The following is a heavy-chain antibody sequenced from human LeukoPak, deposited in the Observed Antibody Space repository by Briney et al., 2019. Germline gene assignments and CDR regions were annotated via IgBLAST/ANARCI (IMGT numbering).Heavy chain of an antibody. D-gene: IGHD3-3*01. CDR1: GGSISSHY. V-gene: IGHV4-59*11. J-gene: IGHJ6*03. CDR3: ARDGGHYYMDV. Sequence: SETLSLTCTVSGGSISSHYWSWIRQPPGKGLEWIGYIYYSGSTNYNPSLKSRVTISVDTSKNQFSLKLSSVTAADTAVYYCARDGGHYYMDVWGKGTTVTVSS. CDR2: IYYSGST.